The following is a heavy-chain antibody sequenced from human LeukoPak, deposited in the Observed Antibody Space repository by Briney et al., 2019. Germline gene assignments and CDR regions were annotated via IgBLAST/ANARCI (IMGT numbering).Heavy chain of an antibody. Sequence: SQTLSLTCTVSGASVSSGSYYWSWIRQPPGKGLEWIGYIYYSGSTNYNPSLKSRVTISVDTSKNQFSLKLSSVTAADTAVYYCARGYYDILTGYSPSDYWGQGTLVTVSS. J-gene: IGHJ4*02. CDR2: IYYSGST. CDR1: GASVSSGSYY. CDR3: ARGYYDILTGYSPSDY. D-gene: IGHD3-9*01. V-gene: IGHV4-61*01.